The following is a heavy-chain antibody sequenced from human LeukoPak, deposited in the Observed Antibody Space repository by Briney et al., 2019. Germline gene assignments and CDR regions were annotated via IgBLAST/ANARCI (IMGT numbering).Heavy chain of an antibody. V-gene: IGHV3-53*01. Sequence: GGSLRLSCEASGFAFSFFAMSWVRQAPGKGLEWVSVIYSGGSTYYADSVKGRFTISRDNSKNTLYLRMNSLRAEDTAVYYCARDSILTGPGTYGMDVWGQGTTVTVSS. J-gene: IGHJ6*02. CDR2: IYSGGST. D-gene: IGHD3-9*01. CDR1: GFAFSFFA. CDR3: ARDSILTGPGTYGMDV.